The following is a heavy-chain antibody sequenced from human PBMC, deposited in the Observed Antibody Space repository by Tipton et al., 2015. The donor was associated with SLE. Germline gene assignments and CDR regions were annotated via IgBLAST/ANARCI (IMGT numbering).Heavy chain of an antibody. V-gene: IGHV3-48*03. CDR2: INARGTTI. CDR3: ARDGGSYQGEFDY. Sequence: SLRLSCVASGLTLSRYEMNWVRQAPGKGLECISYINARGTTIYYADSVKGRFTISRDNSKNTLYLQMNSLRAEDTAVYYCARDGGSYQGEFDYWGQGTLVTVSS. J-gene: IGHJ4*02. CDR1: GLTLSRYE. D-gene: IGHD1-26*01.